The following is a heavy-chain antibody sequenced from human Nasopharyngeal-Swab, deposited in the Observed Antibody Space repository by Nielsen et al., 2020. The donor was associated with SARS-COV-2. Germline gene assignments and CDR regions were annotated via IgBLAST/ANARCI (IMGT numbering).Heavy chain of an antibody. CDR1: GLTVSSTY. D-gene: IGHD2-2*01. V-gene: IGHV3-53*01. CDR3: ARDLGGGYCTTTNCPGS. Sequence: GESLKISCAVSGLTVSSTYMSWVRPAPGKGLEWVSVTEIGGTTQYADYVKGRFSISRDSSTNTLYLQMNNVRAEDTAVYYCARDLGGGYCTTTNCPGSWGQGTLVTVSS. J-gene: IGHJ1*01. CDR2: TEIGGTT.